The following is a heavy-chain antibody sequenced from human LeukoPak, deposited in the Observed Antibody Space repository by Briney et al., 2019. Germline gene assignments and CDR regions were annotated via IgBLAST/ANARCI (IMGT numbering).Heavy chain of an antibody. CDR1: GFTFSSYG. Sequence: GGSLRLSCAASGFTFSSYGMHWVRQAPGKGLEWVSFIRYDGSNKYYGDSAKGRFTISRDNSKNTLYLQMNSLRAEDTAVYYCARDLGQYYDTSDNWFDPWGQGTLVTVSS. CDR3: ARDLGQYYDTSDNWFDP. J-gene: IGHJ5*02. D-gene: IGHD3-22*01. CDR2: IRYDGSNK. V-gene: IGHV3-30*02.